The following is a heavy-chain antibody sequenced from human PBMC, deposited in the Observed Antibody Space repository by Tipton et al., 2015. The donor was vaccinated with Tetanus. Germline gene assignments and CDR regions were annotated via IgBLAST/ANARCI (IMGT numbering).Heavy chain of an antibody. D-gene: IGHD3-10*01. Sequence: SLRLSCAASGFTFSSFGMHWVRQAPGKGLEWVAVIWYDGSDKYYADSVKGRFTISRDNSKNTLSLQMNSLRAEDTAVYYCARGAGTLGEYYFDYWGQGTLVTVSS. CDR2: IWYDGSDK. J-gene: IGHJ4*02. CDR1: GFTFSSFG. V-gene: IGHV3-33*01. CDR3: ARGAGTLGEYYFDY.